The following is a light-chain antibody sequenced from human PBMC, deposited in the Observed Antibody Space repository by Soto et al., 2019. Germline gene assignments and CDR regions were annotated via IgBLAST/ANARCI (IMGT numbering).Light chain of an antibody. CDR1: QSVSSN. V-gene: IGKV3-15*01. J-gene: IGKJ1*01. CDR2: GAS. CDR3: QQYNSYSWT. Sequence: EIVMTQSPATLSVSPGERATLSCRASQSVSSNLAWYRQKPGQAPRLLIYGASTRATGIPARFSGSGSGTEFTLTISSLQPDDFATYYCQQYNSYSWTFGQGTKVDIK.